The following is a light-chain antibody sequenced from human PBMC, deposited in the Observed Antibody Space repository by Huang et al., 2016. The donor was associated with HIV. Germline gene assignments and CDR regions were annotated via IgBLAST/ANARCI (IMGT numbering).Light chain of an antibody. CDR3: QQTYSSPRT. Sequence: DIQMTQSPSSLSASVGDRVTVTCRASQTITSYLHWYQQKPGKAPQLLSYAASNLQSGVPSRFSGGGSGTDFTLTISSLQPEDFATYYCQQTYSSPRTFGQGTKVDIK. J-gene: IGKJ1*01. CDR1: QTITSY. V-gene: IGKV1-39*01. CDR2: AAS.